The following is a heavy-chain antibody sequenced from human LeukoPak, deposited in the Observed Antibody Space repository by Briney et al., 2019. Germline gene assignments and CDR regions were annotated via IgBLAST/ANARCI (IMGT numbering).Heavy chain of an antibody. V-gene: IGHV3-30-3*01. J-gene: IGHJ4*02. Sequence: PGGSLRLSCAASGFTFSSYAMHLVRQAPGKGLEWVALISYDGSNKYYADSVKGRFTISRDNSKNTLYLQMNSLRAEDTAVYYCATVVMDYFDYWGQGTLVTVSS. D-gene: IGHD2-15*01. CDR2: ISYDGSNK. CDR1: GFTFSSYA. CDR3: ATVVMDYFDY.